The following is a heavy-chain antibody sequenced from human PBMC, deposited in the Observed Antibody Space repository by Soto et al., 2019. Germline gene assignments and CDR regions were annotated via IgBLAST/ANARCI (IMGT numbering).Heavy chain of an antibody. D-gene: IGHD6-6*01. Sequence: GGSLRLSCAASGFTFGNYWMHWVRQAPGKGLEWVSRMNSDGSTTNYADSVKGRFTISRDNSKNTLYLQMNSLRAEDTAVYYCASGSSSPRGDYYGMDVWGQGTTVTVSS. CDR2: MNSDGSTT. CDR3: ASGSSSPRGDYYGMDV. CDR1: GFTFGNYW. J-gene: IGHJ6*02. V-gene: IGHV3-74*01.